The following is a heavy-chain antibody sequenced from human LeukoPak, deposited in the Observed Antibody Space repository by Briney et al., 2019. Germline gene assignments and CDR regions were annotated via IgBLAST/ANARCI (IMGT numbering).Heavy chain of an antibody. CDR2: ISPNGVIT. Sequence: PGGSLRLSCVASGFTFRSHGMNWVRQAPGKGLEWVSGISPNGVITYYADSVKGRFTISRDNSKGTVYLQMNSLRPEDTAVYYCAKDQRYAIDYFDYWGQGTLVTVSS. J-gene: IGHJ4*02. CDR1: GFTFRSHG. D-gene: IGHD2-8*01. CDR3: AKDQRYAIDYFDY. V-gene: IGHV3-23*01.